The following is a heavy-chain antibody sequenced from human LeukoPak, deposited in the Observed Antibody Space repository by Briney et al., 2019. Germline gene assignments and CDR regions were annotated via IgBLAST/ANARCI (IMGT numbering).Heavy chain of an antibody. D-gene: IGHD1-7*01. J-gene: IGHJ4*02. V-gene: IGHV3-30*01. CDR3: ARTGTGTVIPDY. CDR1: GFTFSSYA. CDR2: ISYDGSNK. Sequence: GRSLRLSCAASGFTFSSYAMHWVRQAPGKGLEWVAVISYDGSNKYYADSVKGRFTISRDNSKNTLYLQMNSLRAEDTAVYYCARTGTGTVIPDYWGQGTPVTVSS.